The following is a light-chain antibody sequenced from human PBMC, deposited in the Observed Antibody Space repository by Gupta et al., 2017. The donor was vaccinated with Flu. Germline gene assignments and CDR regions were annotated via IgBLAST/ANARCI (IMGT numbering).Light chain of an antibody. V-gene: IGKV3-20*01. CDR1: QSIISNRY. CDR3: QQYAYSPWT. J-gene: IGKJ1*01. CDR2: AST. Sequence: RGTLPCRGSQSIISNRYLAWYQQRPGQAPRLLMYASTNRATGIADRFSGTWSATDFTLTSSRLEAEDVAVYFCQQYAYSPWTFGQGTKLQIK.